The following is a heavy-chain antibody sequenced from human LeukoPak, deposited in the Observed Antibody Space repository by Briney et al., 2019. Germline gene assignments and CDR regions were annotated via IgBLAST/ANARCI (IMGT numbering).Heavy chain of an antibody. Sequence: SETLSLTCAVSGYSISSGYYWGWIRQPPGKGLEWIGSIYYSGSTYYNPSLKSRVTISVDTSKNQFSLKLSSVTAADTAVYYCARRYYYDSSGLDYWGQGTLVTVSS. CDR3: ARRYYYDSSGLDY. CDR2: IYYSGST. D-gene: IGHD3-22*01. CDR1: GYSISSGYY. J-gene: IGHJ4*02. V-gene: IGHV4-38-2*01.